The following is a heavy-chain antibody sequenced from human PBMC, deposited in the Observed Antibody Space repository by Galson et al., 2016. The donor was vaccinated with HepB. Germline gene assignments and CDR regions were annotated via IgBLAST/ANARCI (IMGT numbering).Heavy chain of an antibody. J-gene: IGHJ3*01. V-gene: IGHV3-23*01. CDR3: SKAYSGGSPYRAFDF. D-gene: IGHD2-15*01. Sequence: SLRLSCAASGFSFSTYTMGWVRQAPGKGLEWVSTFDFHTGWTLYADSVKGLFTISRDTSKNTLYLQMNSRRVEDTAIYYCSKAYSGGSPYRAFDFRGQGTVVTVSP. CDR1: GFSFSTYT. CDR2: FDFHTGWT.